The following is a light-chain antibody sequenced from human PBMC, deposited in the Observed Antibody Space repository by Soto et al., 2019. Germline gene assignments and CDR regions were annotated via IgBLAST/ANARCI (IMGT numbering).Light chain of an antibody. J-gene: IGKJ1*01. V-gene: IGKV1-39*01. CDR3: QQSYSTSWT. Sequence: DIQMTQSPSSLSASVGDRVTITCRASQSISCYLNWYQQKPGKAPKLLIYAASSLQSGVPSRFSGGGSGTDFTLTTGSLQPEEFATEYGQQSYSTSWTFGQGTKVEIK. CDR2: AAS. CDR1: QSISCY.